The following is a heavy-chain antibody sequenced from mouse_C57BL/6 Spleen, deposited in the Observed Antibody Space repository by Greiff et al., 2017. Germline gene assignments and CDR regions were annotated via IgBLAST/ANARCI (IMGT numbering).Heavy chain of an antibody. V-gene: IGHV1-9*01. Sequence: QVQLQQSGAELMKPGASVKLSCKATGYTFTGYWIEWVKQRPGHGLEWIGEILPGSGSTNYNEKFKGKATFTADTSSNTAYMQLSSLTTEDSAIYYCARGRYSPSGNYLYYFDYWGQGTTLTVSS. D-gene: IGHD2-1*01. CDR3: ARGRYSPSGNYLYYFDY. CDR1: GYTFTGYW. CDR2: ILPGSGST. J-gene: IGHJ2*01.